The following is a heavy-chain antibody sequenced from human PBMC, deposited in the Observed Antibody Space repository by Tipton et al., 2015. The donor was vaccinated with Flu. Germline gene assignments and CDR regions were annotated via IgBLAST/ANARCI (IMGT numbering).Heavy chain of an antibody. J-gene: IGHJ4*02. Sequence: GSLRLSCEASGFSFSGSAMHWVRQASGKGLEWVGRIKTKSDNYATAYGVSVDGRLTISRDDSKNTAYLQMTSLKIEDTALYYCASQKSGFDFGIIVWGLGTLVIVSS. CDR2: IKTKSDNYAT. CDR1: GFSFSGSA. D-gene: IGHD5-12*01. CDR3: ASQKSGFDFGIIV. V-gene: IGHV3-73*01.